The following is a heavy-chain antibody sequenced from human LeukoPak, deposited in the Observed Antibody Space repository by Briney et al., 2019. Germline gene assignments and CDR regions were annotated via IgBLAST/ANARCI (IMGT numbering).Heavy chain of an antibody. Sequence: KPSETLSLTCTVSGDSISSSLYYWGWIRQPPGKGLEWIGIIYYSGRTYYNPSLKSRVTISVDTSRSHFSLKLSSVTAADTAVYYCARRRGGTLGAHIFDYWGQGTLATVYS. J-gene: IGHJ4*02. CDR3: ARRRGGTLGAHIFDY. D-gene: IGHD1-26*01. V-gene: IGHV4-39*02. CDR2: IYYSGRT. CDR1: GDSISSSLYY.